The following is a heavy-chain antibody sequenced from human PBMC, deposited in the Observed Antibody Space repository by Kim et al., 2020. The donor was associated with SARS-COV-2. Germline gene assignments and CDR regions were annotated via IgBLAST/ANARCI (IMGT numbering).Heavy chain of an antibody. J-gene: IGHJ3*02. Sequence: SPSFQGQVTISADKSISTAYLQWSSLKASDTAMYYCARRDTAMVTAAFDIWGQGTMVTVSS. CDR3: ARRDTAMVTAAFDI. V-gene: IGHV5-51*01. D-gene: IGHD5-18*01.